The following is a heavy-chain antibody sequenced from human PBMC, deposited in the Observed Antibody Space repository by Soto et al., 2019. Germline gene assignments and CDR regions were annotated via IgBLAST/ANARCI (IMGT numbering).Heavy chain of an antibody. CDR3: ARDVFCGGAPACPDMDV. Sequence: QVVLEQSGGEVKKPGASVKVSCKASGYTFSGYSITWVRQAPGQGLEWTGRISGYNGNTNYARTLRGRLTLTTDTSTSTAYMELRSLTSDDTAVYYCARDVFCGGAPACPDMDVWGQGTTVTVSS. CDR2: ISGYNGNT. J-gene: IGHJ6*02. CDR1: GYTFSGYS. V-gene: IGHV1-18*04. D-gene: IGHD2-21*01.